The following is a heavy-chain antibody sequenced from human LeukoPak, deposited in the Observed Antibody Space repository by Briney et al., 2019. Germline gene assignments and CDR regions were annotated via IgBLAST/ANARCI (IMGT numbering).Heavy chain of an antibody. V-gene: IGHV4-30-4*08. Sequence: SETLSLTCTVSGGSISSGDYYWSWIRQPPGKGLEWIGYIYYSGSTYYNPSLKSRVTISVDTSKNQFSLKLSSVTAADTAVYYCARLSIVVVPAAPFDYWGQGTLVTVSS. CDR1: GGSISSGDYY. J-gene: IGHJ4*02. CDR2: IYYSGST. CDR3: ARLSIVVVPAAPFDY. D-gene: IGHD2-2*01.